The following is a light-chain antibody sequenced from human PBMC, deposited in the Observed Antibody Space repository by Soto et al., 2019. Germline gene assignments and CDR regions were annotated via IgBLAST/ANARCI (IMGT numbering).Light chain of an antibody. CDR2: AAS. Sequence: DLQMTQSPSSLSASVGDRVTITCRASQSISSYLNWYQQKPGKAPKLLIYAASSLQSGVPSRFSGSGSGTDFTLTISSLQPEDFATYYCQQSNRSWTFGQRTKVEIK. J-gene: IGKJ1*01. V-gene: IGKV1-39*01. CDR3: QQSNRSWT. CDR1: QSISSY.